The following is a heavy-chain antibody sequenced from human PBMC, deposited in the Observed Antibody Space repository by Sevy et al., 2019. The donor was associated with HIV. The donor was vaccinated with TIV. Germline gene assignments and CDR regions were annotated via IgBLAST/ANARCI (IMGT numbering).Heavy chain of an antibody. Sequence: GGSLILSCAASEFTVSSSYMSWVRQAPGKGLEWVSILYSGGSTYYAASVKGRFAVSKDNSKNTLYLQMNSLRAEDTAVYYCARAGTGSYRAYFDYWGQGTLVTVSS. CDR3: ARAGTGSYRAYFDY. CDR1: EFTVSSSY. V-gene: IGHV3-53*01. CDR2: LYSGGST. D-gene: IGHD1-26*01. J-gene: IGHJ4*02.